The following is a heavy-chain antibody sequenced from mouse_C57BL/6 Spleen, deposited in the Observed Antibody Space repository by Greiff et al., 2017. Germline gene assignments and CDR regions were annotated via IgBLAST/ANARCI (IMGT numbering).Heavy chain of an antibody. CDR3: ARWDDYDDAWFAY. CDR2: IYPGDGDT. Sequence: QVQLKESGPELVKPGASVKISCKASGYAFSSSWMNWVKQRPGKGLEWIGRIYPGDGDTNYNGKFKGKATLTADKSSSTAYMQLSSLTSEDSAVYFCARWDDYDDAWFAYWGQGTLVTVSA. J-gene: IGHJ3*01. CDR1: GYAFSSSW. V-gene: IGHV1-82*01. D-gene: IGHD2-4*01.